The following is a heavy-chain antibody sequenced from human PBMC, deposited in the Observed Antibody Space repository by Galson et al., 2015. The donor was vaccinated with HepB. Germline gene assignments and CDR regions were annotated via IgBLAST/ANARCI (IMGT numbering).Heavy chain of an antibody. CDR1: GFTPSSYA. D-gene: IGHD1-26*01. CDR3: ARGGPRGSYFDY. Sequence: SLRLSCAASGFTPSSYAMHWVRQAPGTGLEWVGAISYDGSNKYYAASAKGRFTISRDNAKNTLYLQMNSLRAEDTAVYYRARGGPRGSYFDYWGRGTLVTVSS. CDR2: ISYDGSNK. J-gene: IGHJ4*02. V-gene: IGHV3-30-3*01.